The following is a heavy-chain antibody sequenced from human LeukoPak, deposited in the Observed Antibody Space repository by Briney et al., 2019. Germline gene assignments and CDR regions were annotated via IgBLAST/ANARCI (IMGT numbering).Heavy chain of an antibody. CDR3: ARDLDCTGAHCTGSFAY. J-gene: IGHJ4*02. CDR2: ISTRSAYI. D-gene: IGHD2-8*02. CDR1: GFTVSSNY. V-gene: IGHV3-21*01. Sequence: GGSLRLSCAASGFTVSSNYMSWVRQAPGKGLEWVSSISTRSAYIYFADSLKGRFTISRDNARKSLYLQMNSLRAEDTAVYYCARDLDCTGAHCTGSFAYWGQGTLVTVSS.